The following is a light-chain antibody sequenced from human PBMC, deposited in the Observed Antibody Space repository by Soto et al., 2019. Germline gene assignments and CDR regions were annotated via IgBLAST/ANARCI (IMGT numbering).Light chain of an antibody. V-gene: IGLV7-43*01. J-gene: IGLJ3*02. CDR1: TGAVTTRSF. Sequence: QAVVTQEPSLTVSPGGTVTLTCTSNTGAVTTRSFPNWFQQKPGQTPRALIYSTNYKYSWTPARFSGSLIGGKAALTLSGVQPEDEAEYYCLLSFGSFWVFGGGTKLTVL. CDR2: STN. CDR3: LLSFGSFWV.